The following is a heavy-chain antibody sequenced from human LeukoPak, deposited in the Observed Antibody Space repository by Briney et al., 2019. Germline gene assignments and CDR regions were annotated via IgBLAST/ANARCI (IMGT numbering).Heavy chain of an antibody. Sequence: SETLSLTCTVSGGSISSYYWSWIRQPPGKGLEWIGYIYYSGSTNYNPSLKSRVTISVDTSKNQFSLKLSSVTAADTAVYYCARALYSGYAPYYFDYWGQGTLVTVSS. CDR3: ARALYSGYAPYYFDY. J-gene: IGHJ4*02. V-gene: IGHV4-59*01. CDR1: GGSISSYY. CDR2: IYYSGST. D-gene: IGHD5-12*01.